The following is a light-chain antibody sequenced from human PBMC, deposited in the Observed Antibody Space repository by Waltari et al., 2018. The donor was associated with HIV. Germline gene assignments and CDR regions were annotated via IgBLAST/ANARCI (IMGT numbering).Light chain of an antibody. V-gene: IGKV1-5*03. CDR3: QQYYLYPWT. CDR1: QSISNW. J-gene: IGKJ1*01. Sequence: DIQMTQSLSTLSASIGDRATITCRASQSISNWLAWYQQKPGKAPKLLIYKASTLEGGVPSRFSGSGSGTEFTLTINSLQPDVFATYFCQQYYLYPWTFGQGAKVEI. CDR2: KAS.